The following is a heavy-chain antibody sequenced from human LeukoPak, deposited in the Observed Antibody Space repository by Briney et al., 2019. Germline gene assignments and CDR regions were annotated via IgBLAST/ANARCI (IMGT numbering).Heavy chain of an antibody. J-gene: IGHJ5*02. CDR1: GFSFSDYY. Sequence: GGSLRLSCAASGFSFSDYYMSRIRQAPGKGLEWVSYISTGSTYTNYTDSVKGRFTISRDNAKNSLYLQMNSLRDEDTAVYYCAGSNDWFDPWGQGTLVTVSS. CDR2: ISTGSTYT. V-gene: IGHV3-11*03. CDR3: AGSNDWFDP.